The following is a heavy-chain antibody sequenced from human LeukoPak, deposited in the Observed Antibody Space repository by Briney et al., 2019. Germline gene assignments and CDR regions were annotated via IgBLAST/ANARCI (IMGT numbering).Heavy chain of an antibody. V-gene: IGHV4-38-2*02. J-gene: IGHJ4*02. Sequence: PSETLSLTCTVSGYSISSGYYWGWIRQPPGKGLEWIGSIYHSGSTNYNPSLKSRVTISVDTSKNQFSLKLSSVTAADTAVYYCARYRLGYYFDYWGQGTLVTVSS. CDR1: GYSISSGYY. D-gene: IGHD3-16*01. CDR2: IYHSGST. CDR3: ARYRLGYYFDY.